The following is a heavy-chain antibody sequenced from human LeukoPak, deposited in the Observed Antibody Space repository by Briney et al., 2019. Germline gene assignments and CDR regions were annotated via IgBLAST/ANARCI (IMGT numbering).Heavy chain of an antibody. D-gene: IGHD6-19*01. Sequence: GRSLRLSCAASGFTFSSYAMHWVRQAPGKGLEGVAVISYDGSNKYYADSVKGRFTISRDNSKNTLYLQMNSLRAEDTAVYYCARDPESSGWYDYWGQGTLVTVSS. CDR1: GFTFSSYA. V-gene: IGHV3-30-3*01. CDR2: ISYDGSNK. CDR3: ARDPESSGWYDY. J-gene: IGHJ4*02.